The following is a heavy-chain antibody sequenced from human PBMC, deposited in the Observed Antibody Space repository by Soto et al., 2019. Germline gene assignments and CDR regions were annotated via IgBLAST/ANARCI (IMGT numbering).Heavy chain of an antibody. CDR3: ARGGGYDSFDY. J-gene: IGHJ4*02. CDR2: ISHLENT. V-gene: IGHV4-30-2*06. D-gene: IGHD5-12*01. CDR1: GASISYGGFS. Sequence: QLQLQESGSGVVKTSETLSLACTVSGASISYGGFSWSWIRQSPGKGLEWIGYISHLENTYLHPSFKSRLTMSIDRTRNQFSMKLSSVTAADMAVYYCARGGGYDSFDYWGQGVLVTVSS.